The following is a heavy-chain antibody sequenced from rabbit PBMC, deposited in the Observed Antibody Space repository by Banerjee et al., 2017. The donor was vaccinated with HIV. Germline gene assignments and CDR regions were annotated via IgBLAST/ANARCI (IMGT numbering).Heavy chain of an antibody. D-gene: IGHD6-1*01. CDR2: IVPGSSIST. CDR3: ARAGAGYDGYGYGL. Sequence: QSLEESGGDLVKPGASLTLTCTASGFSFSSSYWICWVRQAPGKGLEWIACIVPGSSISTAYASWAKGRFTISRSTSLSTVDLKMTSLTAADTATYFCARAGAGYDGYGYGLWGQGTLVTVS. CDR1: GFSFSSSYW. V-gene: IGHV1S40*01. J-gene: IGHJ3*01.